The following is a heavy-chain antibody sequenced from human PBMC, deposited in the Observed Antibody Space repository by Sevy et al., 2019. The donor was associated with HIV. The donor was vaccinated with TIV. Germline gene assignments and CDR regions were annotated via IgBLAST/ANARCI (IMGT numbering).Heavy chain of an antibody. CDR3: ARAGGTTDRGMDV. Sequence: SETLSLTCTVSGGSISSYYWTWIRQSPGKGLECIGYLYYNGRTIYNPSLTSRVTISVDQSKNQFSLGLSSVTAADTAVNFCARAGGTTDRGMDVWGQGTTVTVSS. CDR2: LYYNGRT. D-gene: IGHD1-1*01. CDR1: GGSISSYY. J-gene: IGHJ6*02. V-gene: IGHV4-59*01.